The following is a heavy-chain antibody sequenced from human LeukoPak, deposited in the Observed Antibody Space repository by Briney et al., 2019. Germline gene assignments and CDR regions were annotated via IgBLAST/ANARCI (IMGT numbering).Heavy chain of an antibody. J-gene: IGHJ4*02. CDR1: GGTFSSYA. V-gene: IGHV1-18*01. CDR3: ARDDYVDY. CDR2: ISAYNGNT. Sequence: GSSVKVSCKASGGTFSSYAISWVRQAPGQGLEWMGWISAYNGNTNYAQKLQGRVTMTTDTSTSTAYMELRSLRSDDTAVYYCARDDYVDYWGQGTLVTVSS.